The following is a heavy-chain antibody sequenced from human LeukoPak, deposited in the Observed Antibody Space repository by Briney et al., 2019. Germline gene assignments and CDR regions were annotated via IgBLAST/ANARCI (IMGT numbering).Heavy chain of an antibody. D-gene: IGHD2-21*02. J-gene: IGHJ3*01. CDR3: AKDLLYGGDSKDRGAFDV. V-gene: IGHV3-23*01. CDR2: ISGRGRNT. CDR1: GFTFYTYA. Sequence: GGSRRLSCAAYGFTFYTYAMNWVRQAPGKGLEWVSAISGRGRNTYYADSVKGQFTISRDNSNNMVYLQMHSLTADDTAVYYCAKDLLYGGDSKDRGAFDVWGQGTMVTVSS.